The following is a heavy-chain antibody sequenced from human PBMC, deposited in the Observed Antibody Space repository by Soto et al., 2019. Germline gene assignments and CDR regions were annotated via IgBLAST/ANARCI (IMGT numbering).Heavy chain of an antibody. CDR3: ARQIYDSDTGPNFQYYLDS. CDR2: IDPSDSQT. D-gene: IGHD3-22*01. J-gene: IGHJ4*02. Sequence: PGESLKISCKGSGYSFAGYWITWVRQKPGKGLEWMGRIDPSDSQTYYSPSFRGHVTISVTKSITTVFLQWSSLRASDTAMYYCARQIYDSDTGPNFQYYLDSSGQGTPATVS. V-gene: IGHV5-10-1*01. CDR1: GYSFAGYW.